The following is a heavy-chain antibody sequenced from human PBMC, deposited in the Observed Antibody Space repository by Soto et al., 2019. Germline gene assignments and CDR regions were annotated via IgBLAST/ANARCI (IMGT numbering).Heavy chain of an antibody. CDR1: GFTFGTTD. D-gene: IGHD3-10*01. Sequence: QLLQSGGGLVQPGGSLTRSCAASGFTFGTTDMSWVRQAPGEGLEWVSTIDGSGGITYYADSVKGRFTISRDNSRNTVYLQTNSLRGDDTALYYCVKNSGWFNTWGQGALVTVSS. CDR2: IDGSGGIT. J-gene: IGHJ5*02. V-gene: IGHV3-23*01. CDR3: VKNSGWFNT.